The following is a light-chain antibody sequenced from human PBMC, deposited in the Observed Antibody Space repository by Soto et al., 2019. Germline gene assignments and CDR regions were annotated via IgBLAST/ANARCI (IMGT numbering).Light chain of an antibody. Sequence: QAVVTQEPSFSVSPGRTVTLTCGLSSGSVSTNYYPSWYQQTPGQAPRTLIYSTNTRSSGVPDRFSGSILGNKAALTITGAQADAESDYYCVLYMGGGIWVFGGGTKLTVL. CDR3: VLYMGGGIWV. V-gene: IGLV8-61*01. J-gene: IGLJ3*02. CDR2: STN. CDR1: SGSVSTNYY.